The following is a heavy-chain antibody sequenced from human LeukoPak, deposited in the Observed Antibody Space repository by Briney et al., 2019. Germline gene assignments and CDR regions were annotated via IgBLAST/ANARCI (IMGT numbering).Heavy chain of an antibody. D-gene: IGHD6-13*01. CDR3: ARGVQQLADNWFDP. J-gene: IGHJ5*02. CDR2: IYYSGST. Sequence: SETLSLTCTVSGGSISSYYWSWIRQPPGKGLEWIGYIYYSGSTNYNPSLKSRVTISVDTSKNQFSLKLSSVTAADTAVYYCARGVQQLADNWFDPWGQGTLVTVSS. V-gene: IGHV4-59*01. CDR1: GGSISSYY.